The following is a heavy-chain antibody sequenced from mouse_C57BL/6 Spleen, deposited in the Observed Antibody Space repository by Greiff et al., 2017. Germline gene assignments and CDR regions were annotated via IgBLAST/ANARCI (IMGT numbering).Heavy chain of an antibody. V-gene: IGHV1-66*01. D-gene: IGHD3-2*02. CDR1: GYSFTSYY. Sequence: QVQLQQSGPELVKPEASVKISCKASGYSFTSYYIHWVKQRPGQGLEWIGWIYPGSGNTKYNEKFKGKATLTADTSSSTAYMQLSSLTSEDSAVYYCARGGDSSCLFDYWGQGTTLTVSS. CDR3: ARGGDSSCLFDY. J-gene: IGHJ2*01. CDR2: IYPGSGNT.